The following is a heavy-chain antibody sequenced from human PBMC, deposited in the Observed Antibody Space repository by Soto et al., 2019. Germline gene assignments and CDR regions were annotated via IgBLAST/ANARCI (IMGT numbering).Heavy chain of an antibody. CDR3: AKDEPGGYCSSTSGYAPDYYGMDV. V-gene: IGHV3-30*18. Sequence: GGSLRLSCAASGFTFNSYGIHWVRQAPGKGLEWVAGVSYDGSKEYYTESVRGRFTISRDNSKNTLYLQMNSLRAEDTAVYYCAKDEPGGYCSSTSGYAPDYYGMDVWGQGTTVTVSS. J-gene: IGHJ6*02. D-gene: IGHD2-2*01. CDR2: VSYDGSKE. CDR1: GFTFNSYG.